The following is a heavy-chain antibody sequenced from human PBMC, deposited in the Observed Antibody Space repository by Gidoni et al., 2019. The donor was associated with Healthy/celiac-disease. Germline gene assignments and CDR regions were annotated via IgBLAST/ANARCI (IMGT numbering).Heavy chain of an antibody. V-gene: IGHV2-70*15. D-gene: IGHD2-15*01. CDR2: IDWDDDK. CDR1: GFSLSTSGMC. Sequence: QVTLRESGPALVKPTQTLTLTCTFSGFSLSTSGMCVSWLRQPPGKALEWLARIDWDDDKYYSTSLKTRLTISKDTSKNQVDLTMTNMDPVDTATYYCARIRCSGGSCYNWFDPWGQGTLVTVSS. CDR3: ARIRCSGGSCYNWFDP. J-gene: IGHJ5*02.